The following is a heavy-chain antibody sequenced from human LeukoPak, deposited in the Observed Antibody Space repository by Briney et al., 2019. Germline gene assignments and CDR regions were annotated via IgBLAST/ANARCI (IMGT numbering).Heavy chain of an antibody. CDR3: ARDPGGYNKEAY. D-gene: IGHD5-12*01. CDR1: GFTFSSYA. Sequence: GGSLRLSCAASGFTFSSYAMSWVRQAPVKVLEWVSAISGSGGSTYYADSVKGRFTISRDNSKNTLYLQMNSLRAEDTAVYYCARDPGGYNKEAYWGQGTLVTVSS. V-gene: IGHV3-23*01. CDR2: ISGSGGST. J-gene: IGHJ4*02.